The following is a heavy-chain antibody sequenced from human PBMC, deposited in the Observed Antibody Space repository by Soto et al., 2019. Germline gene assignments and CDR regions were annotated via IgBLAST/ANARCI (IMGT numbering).Heavy chain of an antibody. D-gene: IGHD3-9*01. CDR3: ARYYDILTGYYRNWFDP. Sequence: QVQLVQSGAEVKKPGSSVKVSCKASGGTFSSYAISWVRQAPGQGLEWMGGIIPIFGTANYAQKFQGRVTITVDKSTSTAYMELSSLRSEDTAVYYCARYYDILTGYYRNWFDPWGQGTLVTVSS. CDR1: GGTFSSYA. V-gene: IGHV1-69*06. J-gene: IGHJ5*02. CDR2: IIPIFGTA.